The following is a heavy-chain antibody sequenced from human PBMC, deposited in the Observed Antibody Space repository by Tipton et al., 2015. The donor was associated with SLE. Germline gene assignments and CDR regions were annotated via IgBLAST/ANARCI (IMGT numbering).Heavy chain of an antibody. CDR2: TFNSGST. J-gene: IGHJ4*02. CDR1: GGSITNTNYY. V-gene: IGHV4-61*09. D-gene: IGHD1-1*01. Sequence: TLSLTCTVSGGSITNTNYYWSWIRQPAGKELEWIGHTFNSGSTNYNPSLKSRVTISVDTSKNQFSLKLSSVTAADTAVYYCARLGTGIFDYWGQGTLVTVSS. CDR3: ARLGTGIFDY.